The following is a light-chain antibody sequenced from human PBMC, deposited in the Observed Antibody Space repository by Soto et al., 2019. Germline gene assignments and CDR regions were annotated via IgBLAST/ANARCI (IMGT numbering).Light chain of an antibody. Sequence: QSVLTQPPSVSGAPGQRVAISCTGSSSNIGAGYDVHWYQQLPGTAPKLLIYANNNRPSGVPDRFSGSKSGTSASLAITGLRAEDEAAYYCQSYDSGLSGSWVFGGGTKLTVL. CDR1: SSNIGAGYD. J-gene: IGLJ3*02. CDR2: ANN. V-gene: IGLV1-40*01. CDR3: QSYDSGLSGSWV.